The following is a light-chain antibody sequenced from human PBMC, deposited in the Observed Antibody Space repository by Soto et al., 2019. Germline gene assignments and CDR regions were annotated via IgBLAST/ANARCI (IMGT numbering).Light chain of an antibody. J-gene: IGKJ1*01. V-gene: IGKV1-39*01. CDR2: AAT. CDR1: RSVSTS. Sequence: DIQMTQSPSFLSASVGDRVTITCRASRSVSTSLNWYQQKPGKAPKVLIYAATNLQRGVPSRFSGSGSGTDFTLTISSLQPEDFATYYCQQSYSTPWTFGQGTKVDIK. CDR3: QQSYSTPWT.